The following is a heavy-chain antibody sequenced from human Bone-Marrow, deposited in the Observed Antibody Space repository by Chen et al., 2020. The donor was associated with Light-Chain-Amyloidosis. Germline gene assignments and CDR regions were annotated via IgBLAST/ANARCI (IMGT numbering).Heavy chain of an antibody. D-gene: IGHD3-16*02. CDR3: ARDWYDYVWGSYRYPFDY. J-gene: IGHJ4*02. V-gene: IGHV4-39*07. CDR2: IYYSGST. CDR1: GGPISSSSYY. Sequence: QLQLQESGPGLVKPSETLSLTCTVSGGPISSSSYYWGWIRQPPGKGLEWIGSIYYSGSTYYNPSLKSRVTISVDTSKNQFSLKLSSVTXADTAVYYCARDWYDYVWGSYRYPFDYWGQGTLVTVSS.